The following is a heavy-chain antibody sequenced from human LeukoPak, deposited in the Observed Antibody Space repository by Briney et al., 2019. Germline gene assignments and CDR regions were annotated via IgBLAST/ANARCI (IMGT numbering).Heavy chain of an antibody. Sequence: GGSLRLSCAASGFTFSSYGMHWVRQAPGKGLEWVSAISGSGGSTYYADSVKGRFTISRDNSKNTLYLQMNSLRAEDTAVYYCAKAAAAGKPGGLIDYWGQGTLVTVSS. CDR3: AKAAAAGKPGGLIDY. V-gene: IGHV3-23*01. J-gene: IGHJ4*02. CDR2: ISGSGGST. CDR1: GFTFSSYG. D-gene: IGHD6-13*01.